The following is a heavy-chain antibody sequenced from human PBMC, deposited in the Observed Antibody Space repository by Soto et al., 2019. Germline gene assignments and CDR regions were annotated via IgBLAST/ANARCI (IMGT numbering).Heavy chain of an antibody. D-gene: IGHD5-18*01. CDR2: VYYSGNT. CDR1: GDSMSDSDYY. Sequence: SETLSLTCNVSGDSMSDSDYYWNWIRQRPGKGLEWIGYVYYSGNTYYNPSLKSRITISVDTSKSQFSLKLSSVTAADTAVYYCARGGYGYGHETLDYWGQGTLVTVSS. J-gene: IGHJ4*02. CDR3: ARGGYGYGHETLDY. V-gene: IGHV4-31*03.